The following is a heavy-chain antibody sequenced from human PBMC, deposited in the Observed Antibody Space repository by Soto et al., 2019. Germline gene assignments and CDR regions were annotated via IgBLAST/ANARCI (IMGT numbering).Heavy chain of an antibody. J-gene: IGHJ6*02. Sequence: SVKVSCKASGGTFSSYAISWVLQAPGQLLECMRGFISIFGTANYAQKFQGRVTITADESTSTAYMELSSLRSEDTAVYYCARLLAAAETGSVQYYYYGMDVWGQGTTVTVSS. CDR2: FISIFGTA. D-gene: IGHD6-13*01. V-gene: IGHV1-69*01. CDR3: ARLLAAAETGSVQYYYYGMDV. CDR1: GGTFSSYA.